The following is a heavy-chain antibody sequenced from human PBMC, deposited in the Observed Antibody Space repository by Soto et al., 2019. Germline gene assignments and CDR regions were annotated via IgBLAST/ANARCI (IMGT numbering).Heavy chain of an antibody. CDR3: AVPFPYCSGGSCRDY. Sequence: PGESLKISCKGSGYSFTSYWIGWVRQMSGKGLEWMGIIYPGDSDTRYSPSFQGQVTISADKSISTAYLQWSSLKASDTAMYYCAVPFPYCSGGSCRDYWGQGTLVTVSS. CDR2: IYPGDSDT. J-gene: IGHJ4*02. CDR1: GYSFTSYW. D-gene: IGHD2-15*01. V-gene: IGHV5-51*01.